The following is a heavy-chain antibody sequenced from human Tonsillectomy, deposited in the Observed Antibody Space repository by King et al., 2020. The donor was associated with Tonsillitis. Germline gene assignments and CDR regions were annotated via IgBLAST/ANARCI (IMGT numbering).Heavy chain of an antibody. CDR2: VIAILGIA. J-gene: IGHJ6*03. D-gene: IGHD3-22*01. Sequence: QVQLVQSGAEVKKPGSSVKVSCKASGGTFSNYAVSWVRQAPGQGLEWMGGVIAILGIANYAQNFQGRVTITADKSTTTVYMELSSLRSEDSDVYYCARNPLIRYSDSSGYYSSSPPYYYYHYMDVWGNGTTVTVSS. CDR3: ARNPLIRYSDSSGYYSSSPPYYYYHYMDV. CDR1: GGTFSNYA. V-gene: IGHV1-69*17.